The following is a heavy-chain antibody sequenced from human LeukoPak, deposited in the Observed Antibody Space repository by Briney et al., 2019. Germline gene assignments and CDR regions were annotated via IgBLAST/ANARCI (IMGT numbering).Heavy chain of an antibody. CDR2: INWNGGST. Sequence: PRGSLRLSCAASGFTFDDYGMSWVRQAPGKGLEWVSGINWNGGSTGYADSVKGRFTISRDNAKNSLYLQMNSLRAEDTALYHCARGGSSWPFDYWGQGTLVTVSS. V-gene: IGHV3-20*01. CDR3: ARGGSSWPFDY. J-gene: IGHJ4*02. CDR1: GFTFDDYG. D-gene: IGHD6-13*01.